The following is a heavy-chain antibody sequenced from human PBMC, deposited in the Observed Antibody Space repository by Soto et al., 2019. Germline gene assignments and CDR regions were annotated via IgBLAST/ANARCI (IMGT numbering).Heavy chain of an antibody. CDR2: INPSGGGT. J-gene: IGHJ5*02. CDR3: ARDHNFRDYYACSAHLNWFDH. Sequence: GASVKVSCKASGYTFTSYYIHWVRQAPGQGLEWMGIINPSGGGTSYAQKFQGRVTMTRDTSTSTVYMELSSLRSEDTAVYYCARDHNFRDYYACSAHLNWFDHSGHGTLITVSS. V-gene: IGHV1-46*01. CDR1: GYTFTSYY. D-gene: IGHD3-22*01.